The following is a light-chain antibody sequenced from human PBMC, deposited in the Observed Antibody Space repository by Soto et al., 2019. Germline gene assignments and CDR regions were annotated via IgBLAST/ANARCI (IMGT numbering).Light chain of an antibody. CDR3: QQYGSSGT. Sequence: EIVLTQSPGTLSLSPGDRATLSCRASQSVSNNYLAWYQQKPGQAPRLLICGASTKATGIPDRFSGSGSGTDFTLTISRLEPEDFAVYYCQQYGSSGTFVQGTKVEIK. CDR1: QSVSNNY. J-gene: IGKJ1*01. CDR2: GAS. V-gene: IGKV3-20*01.